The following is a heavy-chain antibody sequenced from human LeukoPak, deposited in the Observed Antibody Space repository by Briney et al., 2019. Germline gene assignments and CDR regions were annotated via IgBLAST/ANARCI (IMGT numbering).Heavy chain of an antibody. D-gene: IGHD3-10*01. CDR2: IIPIFGTA. V-gene: IGHV1-69*13. CDR1: GGTFSSYA. Sequence: RASVKVSCKASGGTFSSYAISWVRQAPGQRLEWMGGIIPIFGTANYAQKFQGRVTITADESTSTAYMELSSLRSEDTAVYYCARTYYYIDGYFDYWGQGTLVTVSS. J-gene: IGHJ4*02. CDR3: ARTYYYIDGYFDY.